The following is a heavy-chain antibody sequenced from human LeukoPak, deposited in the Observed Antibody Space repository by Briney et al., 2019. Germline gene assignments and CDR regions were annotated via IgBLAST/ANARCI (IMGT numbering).Heavy chain of an antibody. D-gene: IGHD2-15*01. V-gene: IGHV4-61*08. J-gene: IGHJ4*02. CDR1: GGSISSGGYY. CDR2: IYYSGST. CDR3: ARDRRLVVVVGDYFDY. Sequence: SQTLSLTCTVSGGSISSGGYYWSWIRQPPGKGLEWIGYIYYSGSTNYNPSLKSRVTISVDTSKNQFSLKLSSVTAADTAVYYCARDRRLVVVVGDYFDYWGQGTLVTVSS.